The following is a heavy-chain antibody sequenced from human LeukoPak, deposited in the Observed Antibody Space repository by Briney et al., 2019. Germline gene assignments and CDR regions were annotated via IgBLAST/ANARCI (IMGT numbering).Heavy chain of an antibody. J-gene: IGHJ4*02. CDR2: MSTSGGTI. CDR3: ATHTSSSIY. CDR1: GFSFSSYE. Sequence: GGSLRLSRAASGFSFSSYEMNWVRQAPGKGLEWISYMSTSGGTIYYADSVKGRFTISRDNAKNYLYLQMNSLGAEDTAVYYCATHTSSSIYWGQGTLVTVPS. D-gene: IGHD6-6*01. V-gene: IGHV3-48*03.